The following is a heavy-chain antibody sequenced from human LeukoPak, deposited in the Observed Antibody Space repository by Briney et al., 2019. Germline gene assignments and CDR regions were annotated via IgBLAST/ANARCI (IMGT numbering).Heavy chain of an antibody. Sequence: SETLSLTCAVYGGSFSAYYWSWIRQPPGKGLEWIGEINHSGSTNYNPSLKSRVTISVDTSKNQFSLKLSSVTAADTAVYYCARQGITMVRGVIITGNWFDPWGQGTLVTVSS. CDR3: ARQGITMVRGVIITGNWFDP. CDR2: INHSGST. D-gene: IGHD3-10*01. V-gene: IGHV4-34*01. CDR1: GGSFSAYY. J-gene: IGHJ5*02.